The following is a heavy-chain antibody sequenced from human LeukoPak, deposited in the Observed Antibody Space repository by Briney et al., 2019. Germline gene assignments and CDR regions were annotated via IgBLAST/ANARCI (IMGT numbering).Heavy chain of an antibody. Sequence: ASVKVSCKASGYTFTGYYMHWVRQAPGQGLEWMGWINPNSGGTNYAQKFQGRVTMTRNTSISTAYMELSSLRSEGTAVYYCARGCIVGATCLFGYWGQGTLVTVSS. CDR1: GYTFTGYY. D-gene: IGHD1-26*01. V-gene: IGHV1-2*02. CDR3: ARGCIVGATCLFGY. J-gene: IGHJ4*02. CDR2: INPNSGGT.